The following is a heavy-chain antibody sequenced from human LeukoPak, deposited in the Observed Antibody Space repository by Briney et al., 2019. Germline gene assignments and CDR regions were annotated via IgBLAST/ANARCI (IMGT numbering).Heavy chain of an antibody. CDR1: GYTFTIYY. J-gene: IGHJ4*02. V-gene: IGHV1-46*01. CDR3: AISRSLRYFDWLLSY. D-gene: IGHD3-9*01. Sequence: ASVKVSCKPSGYTFTIYYMHWVRQAPGQGLEWMGIINPSGGSTSYAQKFQGRVTMTRDTSTSTAYMELSNLRSEDTAVYYCAISRSLRYFDWLLSYWGQGTLVTVSS. CDR2: INPSGGST.